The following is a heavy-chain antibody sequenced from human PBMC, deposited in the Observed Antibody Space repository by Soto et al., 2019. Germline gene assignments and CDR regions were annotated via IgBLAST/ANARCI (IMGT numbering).Heavy chain of an antibody. Sequence: QVQLVQSGAEVKKPGSSVKVSCKASGGTFSSYAISLVRQAPGQGLEWMGGIIPIFGTANYAQKFQGRVTIPADDSTSTAYMELSSLRSEDTAVYYCAISPLEQLGGRTDYWGQGTLVTVSS. CDR2: IIPIFGTA. V-gene: IGHV1-69*12. J-gene: IGHJ4*02. CDR1: GGTFSSYA. CDR3: AISPLEQLGGRTDY. D-gene: IGHD6-6*01.